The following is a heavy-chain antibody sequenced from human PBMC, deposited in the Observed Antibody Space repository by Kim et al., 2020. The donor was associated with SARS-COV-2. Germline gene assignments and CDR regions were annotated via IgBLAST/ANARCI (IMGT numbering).Heavy chain of an antibody. Sequence: YHNPSLKSPVTISVDTSRNQFSLRLSSVTAAGSAVYYCARRSRGDGAPGGWGQGTLVTVSS. CDR3: ARRSRGDGAPGG. V-gene: IGHV4-39*01. J-gene: IGHJ4*02. D-gene: IGHD3-16*01.